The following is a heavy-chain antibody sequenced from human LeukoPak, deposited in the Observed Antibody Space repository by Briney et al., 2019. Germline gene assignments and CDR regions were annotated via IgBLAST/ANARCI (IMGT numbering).Heavy chain of an antibody. Sequence: GGSLRLSCAASGFTSNNYGMHWVRQAPGKGLEWVAVISYDGRNIHYPDSVKGRFTISRDISTDTLWLQMDSLRTEDTAVYYCAKGPLRGTAAAIDYWGQGTLVTVSS. CDR3: AKGPLRGTAAAIDY. CDR1: GFTSNNYG. CDR2: ISYDGRNI. V-gene: IGHV3-30*18. J-gene: IGHJ4*02. D-gene: IGHD2-2*01.